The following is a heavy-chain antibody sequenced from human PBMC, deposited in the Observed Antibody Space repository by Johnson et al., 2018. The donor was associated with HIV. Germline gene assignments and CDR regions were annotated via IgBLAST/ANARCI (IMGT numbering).Heavy chain of an antibody. CDR3: ARGIQSDAFDI. Sequence: VQLVESGGGVVQPWRSLRLSCVASRFTFSSYPMHWVRQCPGKGLEWVSVIYSGGSTYYADSVKGRFTISRDNSKNTLYLQMNSLRAEDTAVYYCARGIQSDAFDIWGQGTMVTVSS. CDR1: RFTFSSYP. V-gene: IGHV3-66*01. J-gene: IGHJ3*02. CDR2: IYSGGST.